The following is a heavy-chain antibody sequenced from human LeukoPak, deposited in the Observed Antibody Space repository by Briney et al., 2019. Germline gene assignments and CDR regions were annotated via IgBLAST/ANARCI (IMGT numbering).Heavy chain of an antibody. D-gene: IGHD3-10*01. Sequence: ASLKGSCKTSGYTFINYGITLVRQAPGQGRESRWWISAYNSAYNGNTHYAQNLQGRVTMTTDTSRNTGYMELRSLRSDDTAVYYCAREYGSGSYTGIDYWGQGTLVTVSS. CDR3: AREYGSGSYTGIDY. V-gene: IGHV1-18*01. CDR1: GYTFINYG. CDR2: ISAYNSAYNGNT. J-gene: IGHJ4*02.